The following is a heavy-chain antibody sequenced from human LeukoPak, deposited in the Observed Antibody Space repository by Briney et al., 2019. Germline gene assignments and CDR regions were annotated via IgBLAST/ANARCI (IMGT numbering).Heavy chain of an antibody. V-gene: IGHV3-23*01. CDR3: AKDDATYSGRYNGAVGNDY. J-gene: IGHJ4*02. CDR1: GFTFSSYA. CDR2: ISGSGGST. Sequence: GGSLRLSCAASGFTFSSYAMSWVRQAPGRGLEWVSAISGSGGSTYYADSVKGRFTISRDNSKNTLYLQMNSLRAEDTAVYYCAKDDATYSGRYNGAVGNDYWGQGTPVTVSS. D-gene: IGHD1-26*01.